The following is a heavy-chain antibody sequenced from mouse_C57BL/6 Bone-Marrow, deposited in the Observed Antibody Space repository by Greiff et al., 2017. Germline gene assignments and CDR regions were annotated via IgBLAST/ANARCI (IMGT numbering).Heavy chain of an antibody. Sequence: EVNVVESGGDLVKPGGSLKLSCAASGFTFSSSGMSWVRQTPDKRLEWVATISSGGSYTYYPDSVKGRFTISRDNAKNTLYLQMSSLKSEDTAMYYCANYYGSSHWYVDVWGTGTTVTVSS. J-gene: IGHJ1*03. D-gene: IGHD1-1*01. CDR3: ANYYGSSHWYVDV. CDR1: GFTFSSSG. CDR2: ISSGGSYT. V-gene: IGHV5-6*01.